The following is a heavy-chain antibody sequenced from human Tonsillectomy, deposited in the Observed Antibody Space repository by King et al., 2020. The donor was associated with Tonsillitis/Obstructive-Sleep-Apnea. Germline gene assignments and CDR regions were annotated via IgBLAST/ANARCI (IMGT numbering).Heavy chain of an antibody. J-gene: IGHJ2*01. CDR1: GGSFTGYY. D-gene: IGHD2-2*01. CDR3: ARRRYCSSASCFLYWYFDL. Sequence: VQLQQWGAGLLKPSETLSLTCAVYGGSFTGYYWSWIRQSPGKGLEWIGEINHSGSTNYNPSLKSRVTISVDTSKNQFSLKLSSVTAADTAVYYWARRRYCSSASCFLYWYFDLWGRGTLVAVSS. CDR2: INHSGST. V-gene: IGHV4-34*01.